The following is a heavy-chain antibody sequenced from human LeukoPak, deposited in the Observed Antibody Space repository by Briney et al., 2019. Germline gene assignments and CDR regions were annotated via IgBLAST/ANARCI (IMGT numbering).Heavy chain of an antibody. V-gene: IGHV4-59*01. CDR2: IYYSGST. J-gene: IGHJ4*02. D-gene: IGHD5-12*01. Sequence: SETLSLTCTVSGGSISSYYWSWIRQPPGKGLEWIGYIYYSGSTNYNPSLKSRVTISVDTSKNQFSLKLGSVTAADTAVYYCAREPGGYDSYFDYWGQGTLVTVSS. CDR1: GGSISSYY. CDR3: AREPGGYDSYFDY.